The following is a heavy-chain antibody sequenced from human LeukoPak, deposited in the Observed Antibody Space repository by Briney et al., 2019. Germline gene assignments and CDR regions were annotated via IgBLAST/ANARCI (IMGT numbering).Heavy chain of an antibody. CDR3: ATGYTAMAYTLGDY. J-gene: IGHJ4*02. CDR2: INPNSGGT. CDR1: GYTFTGYY. Sequence: GASVKVSCKASGYTFTGYYMHWVRQAPGQGLEWMGWINPNSGGTNYAQKFQGRVTMTRDTSISTAYMELSRLRSDDTAVYYCATGYTAMAYTLGDYWGQGTLVTVSS. D-gene: IGHD5-18*01. V-gene: IGHV1-2*02.